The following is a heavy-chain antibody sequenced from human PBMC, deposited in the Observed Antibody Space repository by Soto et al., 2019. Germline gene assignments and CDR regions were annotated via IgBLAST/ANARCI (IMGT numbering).Heavy chain of an antibody. V-gene: IGHV4-59*01. Sequence: QVQLQESGPGLVKPSETLSLTCTVSGASFTTYYWSWVRQPPGKGLEWIGYIFYSGHLKYNPSLKGRLTISVTPSKNQIPRRLPSVTAAATAVYYCARGGGGYRFDYWGQGTLVTVSS. CDR2: IFYSGHL. J-gene: IGHJ4*02. CDR3: ARGGGGYRFDY. CDR1: GASFTTYY. D-gene: IGHD1-26*01.